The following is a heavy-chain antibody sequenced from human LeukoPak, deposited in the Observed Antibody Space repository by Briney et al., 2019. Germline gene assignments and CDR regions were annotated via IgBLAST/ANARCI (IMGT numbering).Heavy chain of an antibody. V-gene: IGHV1-69*05. J-gene: IGHJ5*02. D-gene: IGHD2-15*01. CDR2: IIPIFGTA. CDR1: GGTFSSYA. CDR3: ARRVRVCSGGSCYRNWFDP. Sequence: SVKVSCKASGGTFSSYAISWVRQAPGQGLEWMGGIIPIFGTANYAQKFQGRVTMTRDTSTSTVYMELSSLRSEDTGVYYCARRVRVCSGGSCYRNWFDPWGQGTLVTVSS.